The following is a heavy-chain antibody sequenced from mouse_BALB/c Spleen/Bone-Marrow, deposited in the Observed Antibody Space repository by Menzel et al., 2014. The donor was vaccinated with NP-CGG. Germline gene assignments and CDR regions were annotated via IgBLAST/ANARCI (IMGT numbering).Heavy chain of an antibody. CDR3: ARHRYYAMDY. Sequence: VMLVESGPGLVAPSQSLSITCTISGFSLTNYGVHWVRQPPGKGLEWLVVIWSDGSTTYNSALKSRLSISKDNSKSQVFLKMNSLQADDTAMYYCARHRYYAMDYWGQGTSVTVSS. J-gene: IGHJ4*01. V-gene: IGHV2-6-1*01. CDR2: IWSDGST. CDR1: GFSLTNYG.